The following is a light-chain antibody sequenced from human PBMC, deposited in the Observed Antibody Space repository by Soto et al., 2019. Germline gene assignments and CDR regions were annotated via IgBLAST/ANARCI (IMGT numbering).Light chain of an antibody. CDR1: QGISNY. CDR2: GAS. Sequence: IQLTQSPSSLSATVGDRVTITCRASQGISNYLVWYQQKPGKAPNLLIYGASTLQSGVPSRFSGSGSGTEFTLTISSLQPDDFATYYCQHYNSYSEAFGQGAKVDI. CDR3: QHYNSYSEA. V-gene: IGKV1-9*01. J-gene: IGKJ1*01.